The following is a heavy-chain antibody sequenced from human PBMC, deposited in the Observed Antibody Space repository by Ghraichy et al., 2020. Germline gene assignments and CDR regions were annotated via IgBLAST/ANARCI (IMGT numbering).Heavy chain of an antibody. V-gene: IGHV7-4-1*02. CDR1: GYTITSYA. CDR2: INTNTGNP. CDR3: ASGVVVAETRSYYYGMDV. Sequence: ASVKVSCKASGYTITSYAMNWVRQAPGQGLEWMGWINTNTGNPTYAQGFTGRFVFSLDTSVSTAYLQISSLKAEDTAVYYCASGVVVAETRSYYYGMDVWGQGTTVTVS. J-gene: IGHJ6*02. D-gene: IGHD2-15*01.